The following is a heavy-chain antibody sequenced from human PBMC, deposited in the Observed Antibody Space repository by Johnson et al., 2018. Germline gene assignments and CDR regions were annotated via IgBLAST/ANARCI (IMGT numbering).Heavy chain of an antibody. V-gene: IGHV3-9*01. CDR1: GFTFDDYA. J-gene: IGHJ3*02. CDR2: ISWNSGSI. D-gene: IGHD4-17*01. CDR3: AKALHDYGGKGVAFDI. Sequence: EVQLVESGGGLVQPGRSLRLSCVASGFTFDDYAMHWVRQAPGKGLEWVSGISWNSGSIGYADSVKGRFTISRDNAKNSLYLQMNSLRAGDTALYYCAKALHDYGGKGVAFDIWGQGTMVTVAS.